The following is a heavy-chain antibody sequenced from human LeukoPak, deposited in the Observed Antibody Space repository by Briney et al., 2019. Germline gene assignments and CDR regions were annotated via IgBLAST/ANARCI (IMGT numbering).Heavy chain of an antibody. CDR1: GGTFSSYA. Sequence: VASVKVSCKASGGTFSSYAISWVRQAPGQGLEWMGGIIPIFGTANYAQKFQGRVTITADESTSTAYMELSSLRSEDTAVYYCVSITELMITFGGVIAHYYYYGMDVWGQGTTVTVSS. V-gene: IGHV1-69*13. D-gene: IGHD3-16*02. J-gene: IGHJ6*02. CDR2: IIPIFGTA. CDR3: VSITELMITFGGVIAHYYYYGMDV.